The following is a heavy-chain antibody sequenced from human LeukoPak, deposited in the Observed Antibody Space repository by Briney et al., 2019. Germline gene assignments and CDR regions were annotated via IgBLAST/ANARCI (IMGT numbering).Heavy chain of an antibody. CDR3: ARDPTSNTYGDYFFDY. J-gene: IGHJ4*02. CDR1: GFTFSSYG. V-gene: IGHV3-33*01. D-gene: IGHD4-17*01. CDR2: IWSDGTNK. Sequence: PGGSLRLSCAASGFTFSSYGMHWVRQAPGKGLEWVAFIWSDGTNKFYADSVKVRFTISRDNSRNTLFLQMNSLRAEDTAVYYCARDPTSNTYGDYFFDYWGQGTLVPVSS.